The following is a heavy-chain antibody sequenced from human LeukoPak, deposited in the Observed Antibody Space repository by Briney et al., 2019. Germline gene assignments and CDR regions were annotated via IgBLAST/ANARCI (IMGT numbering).Heavy chain of an antibody. D-gene: IGHD3-10*01. CDR1: GGTFISYA. V-gene: IGHV1-69*05. Sequence: GASVKVSCKASGGTFISYAISWVRQAPGQGLEWMGRIIPIFGTANYAQKFQGRVTITTDESTSTAYMELSSLRSEDTAVYYRAREGRRITMVRGVNYFDYWGQGTLVTVSS. CDR2: IIPIFGTA. CDR3: AREGRRITMVRGVNYFDY. J-gene: IGHJ4*02.